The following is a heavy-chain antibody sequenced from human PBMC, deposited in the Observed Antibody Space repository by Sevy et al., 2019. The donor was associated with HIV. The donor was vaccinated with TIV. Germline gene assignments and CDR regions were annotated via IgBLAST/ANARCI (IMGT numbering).Heavy chain of an antibody. J-gene: IGHJ3*02. Sequence: GGSLRLSCAASGFTFSNAWMSWVRQAPGKGLEWVGRIKSKTDGGTTDDAAPVKGRFTISRDDSKNTLYLQMNSLKTEDTAIYYCARVFYGGNRDDAFDIWGQGTMVTVSS. D-gene: IGHD4-17*01. CDR1: GFTFSNAW. CDR2: IKSKTDGGTT. CDR3: ARVFYGGNRDDAFDI. V-gene: IGHV3-15*01.